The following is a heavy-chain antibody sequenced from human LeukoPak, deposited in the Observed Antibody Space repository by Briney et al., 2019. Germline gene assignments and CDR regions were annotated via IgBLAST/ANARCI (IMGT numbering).Heavy chain of an antibody. V-gene: IGHV4-38-2*02. D-gene: IGHD1-26*01. CDR2: IYHSGST. J-gene: IGHJ6*03. CDR1: GYSISSGYY. CDR3: ARVVLGGVGATSYYMDV. Sequence: EPSDTLSLTCTVSGYSISSGYYWGWIRQPPGKGLEWIGSIYHSGSTYYNPSLKSRVTISVDTSKNQFSLKLSSVTAADTAVYYCARVVLGGVGATSYYMDVWGKGATVTISS.